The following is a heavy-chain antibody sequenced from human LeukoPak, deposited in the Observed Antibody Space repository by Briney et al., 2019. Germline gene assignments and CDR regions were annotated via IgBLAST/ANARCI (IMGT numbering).Heavy chain of an antibody. J-gene: IGHJ4*02. D-gene: IGHD2-15*01. CDR1: GFTFSSYA. Sequence: GGSLRLSCAASGFTFSSYAMSWVRQAPGKGLEWISAISGSGGSTYYADSVKGRFTISRDNSKNTLYLQMNSLRAEDTAVYYCAKEGYCSGGSCYTHFDYWGQGTLVTVSS. CDR3: AKEGYCSGGSCYTHFDY. CDR2: ISGSGGST. V-gene: IGHV3-23*01.